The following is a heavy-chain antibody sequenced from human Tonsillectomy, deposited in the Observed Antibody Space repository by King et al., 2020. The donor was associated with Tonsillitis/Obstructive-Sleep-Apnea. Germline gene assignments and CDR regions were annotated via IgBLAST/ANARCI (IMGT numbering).Heavy chain of an antibody. CDR3: AKASTVGIYWYFDL. CDR2: TRNKARSYTT. V-gene: IGHV3-72*01. CDR1: GFMFSDHY. D-gene: IGHD4-11*01. Sequence: VQLVESGGGLVQPGGSLRLSCVASGFMFSDHYMDWVRQAPGKGLELIARTRNKARSYTTDYAAFVKGRFTISRDNSENSLYLQMNSLETEDTAVYYCAKASTVGIYWYFDLWGRGALVTVSS. J-gene: IGHJ2*01.